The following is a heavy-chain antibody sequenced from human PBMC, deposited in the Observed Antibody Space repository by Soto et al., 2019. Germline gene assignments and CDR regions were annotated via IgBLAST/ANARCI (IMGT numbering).Heavy chain of an antibody. D-gene: IGHD3-22*01. J-gene: IGHJ4*02. CDR2: IYFAGTT. CDR3: ARLCGYFQALDS. CDR1: GGSITPYY. Sequence: QVQLQESGPGLVKPSETLSLTCNVSGGSITPYYWSWVRQPPGKGLEWIGYIYFAGTTNYNPSLRRRVTMSVDTSENQFSLQLTSVPAADTAVYYCARLCGYFQALDSWGQGTLVTVST. V-gene: IGHV4-59*08.